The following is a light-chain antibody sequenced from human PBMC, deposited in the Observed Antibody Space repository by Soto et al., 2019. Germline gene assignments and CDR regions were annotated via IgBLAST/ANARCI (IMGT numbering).Light chain of an antibody. CDR2: EVS. Sequence: QSVLTQPPSASGSPGQSVTISCTGTSSDVAGYNYVSWYQQHPGKAPKLITYEVSERPSGVPDRFSGSKSGNTASLTVSGLQAEDEADYYCSSYAGSDNFCVFGTGTKV. V-gene: IGLV2-8*01. CDR3: SSYAGSDNFCV. J-gene: IGLJ1*01. CDR1: SSDVAGYNY.